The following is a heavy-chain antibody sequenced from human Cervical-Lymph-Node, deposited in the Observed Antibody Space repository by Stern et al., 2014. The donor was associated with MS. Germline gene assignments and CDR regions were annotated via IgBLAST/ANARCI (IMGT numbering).Heavy chain of an antibody. D-gene: IGHD7-27*01. CDR3: ARHLTGDGNDAFDI. CDR1: GYTFTGYY. CDR2: INPNRGGT. Sequence: QVQLVQSGAEVKKPGASVKVSCKASGYTFTGYYMHWVRQAPGQGLEWMGWINPNRGGTNYAQKFQGWVTMTRDTSISTAYMELSRLRSDDTAVYYCARHLTGDGNDAFDIWGQGTMVTVSS. V-gene: IGHV1-2*04. J-gene: IGHJ3*02.